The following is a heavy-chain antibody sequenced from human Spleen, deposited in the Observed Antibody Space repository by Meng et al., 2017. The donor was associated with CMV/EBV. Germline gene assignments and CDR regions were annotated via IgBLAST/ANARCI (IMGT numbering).Heavy chain of an antibody. D-gene: IGHD6-13*01. CDR1: GFTFSSYS. CDR2: ISSSSSYI. CDR3: ASDRIAAVCSGDGMDV. J-gene: IGHJ6*02. Sequence: GGSLRLSCAASGFTFSSYSMNWVRQAPGKGLEWVSSISSSSSYIYYADSVKGRFTISRDNAKNSLYLQMNSLRAEDTAVYYCASDRIAAVCSGDGMDVWGQGTTVTVSS. V-gene: IGHV3-21*01.